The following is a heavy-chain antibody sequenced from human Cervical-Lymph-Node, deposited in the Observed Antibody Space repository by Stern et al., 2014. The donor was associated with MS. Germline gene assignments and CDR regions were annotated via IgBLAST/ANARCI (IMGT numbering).Heavy chain of an antibody. Sequence: EMQLXXSGGGLVQPGGSLRLSCAASGFTVSDDYMSWVRQAPGKGLEWVSLMSTDGSTYYADSVKGRFTFSRDDSKNTLFXQMNRLRAEDTAVYHCARESLTTIYGLDVWGQGATVTVSS. V-gene: IGHV3-66*02. J-gene: IGHJ6*02. CDR2: MSTDGST. CDR3: ARESLTTIYGLDV. CDR1: GFTVSDDY. D-gene: IGHD1-14*01.